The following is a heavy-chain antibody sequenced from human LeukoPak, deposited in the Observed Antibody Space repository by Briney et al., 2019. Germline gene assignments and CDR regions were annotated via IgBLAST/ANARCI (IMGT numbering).Heavy chain of an antibody. J-gene: IGHJ5*02. V-gene: IGHV1-69*05. D-gene: IGHD6-6*01. CDR1: RGTFSSYA. CDR3: ASRGAIAARPGSTDDWFDP. Sequence: ASVKVSCKASRGTFSSYAISWVRQAPGQGLEWMGGIIPIFGTANYAQKFQGRVTITTDESTSTAYMELSSLRSEDTAVYYCASRGAIAARPGSTDDWFDPWGQGTLVTVSS. CDR2: IIPIFGTA.